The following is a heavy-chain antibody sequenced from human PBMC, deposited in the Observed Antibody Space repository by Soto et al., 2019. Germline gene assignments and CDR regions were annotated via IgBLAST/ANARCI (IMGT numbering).Heavy chain of an antibody. CDR3: ATPRGYSSGWYFHP. Sequence: QLQLQESGPGLVKPSETLSLTCTVSGGSITSSSYHWGWVRQPPGKGPEWIGTIDYSGSTYYNPSLTSRVTIAVGTSKTQFSLMLSSVTASDTAVYYCATPRGYSSGWYFHPWGQGALVTVSS. V-gene: IGHV4-39*01. CDR1: GGSITSSSYH. D-gene: IGHD6-19*01. J-gene: IGHJ5*02. CDR2: IDYSGST.